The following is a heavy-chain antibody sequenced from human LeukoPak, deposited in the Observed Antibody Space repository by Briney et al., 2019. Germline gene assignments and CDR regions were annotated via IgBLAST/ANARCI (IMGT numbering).Heavy chain of an antibody. Sequence: AASVKVSCKASGYTFTGYYMHWVRQAPGQGLEWMGWINPNSGGTNYAQKFQGWVTMTRDTSISTAYMELSRLRSDDTAVYYCAREFIGTTVYYYYGMDVWGQGTTVTVSS. CDR1: GYTFTGYY. D-gene: IGHD1-1*01. CDR2: INPNSGGT. V-gene: IGHV1-2*04. J-gene: IGHJ6*02. CDR3: AREFIGTTVYYYYGMDV.